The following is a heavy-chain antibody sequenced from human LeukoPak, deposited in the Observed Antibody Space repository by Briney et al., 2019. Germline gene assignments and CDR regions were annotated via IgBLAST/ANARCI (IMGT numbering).Heavy chain of an antibody. J-gene: IGHJ4*02. D-gene: IGHD3-3*01. CDR2: IYPGDSET. CDR1: AVTFNNYW. CDR3: ARLSTRLLDH. V-gene: IGHV5-51*01. Sequence: GESLKISCKGSAVTFNNYWIGWVRQLPGKGLDWMGIIYPGDSETRYSPSFQGQFTMSVDKSINTAYLHWGSLKASDTAIYFCARLSTRLLDHWGQGTRVTVSS.